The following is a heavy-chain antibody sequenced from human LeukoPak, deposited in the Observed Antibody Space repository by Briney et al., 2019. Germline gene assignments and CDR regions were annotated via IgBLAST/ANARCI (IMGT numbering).Heavy chain of an antibody. CDR2: IYNSEST. CDR3: ARQMYLGGMDV. Sequence: SETLSLTCTVSGGSISSYYWSWIRQPPGRGLEWIGYIYNSESTNYNPSLNSRVTISVDTSKNQFSLKLSSVTAADTAVYYCARQMYLGGMDVWGQGATVTVSS. CDR1: GGSISSYY. V-gene: IGHV4-59*08. D-gene: IGHD2-8*01. J-gene: IGHJ6*02.